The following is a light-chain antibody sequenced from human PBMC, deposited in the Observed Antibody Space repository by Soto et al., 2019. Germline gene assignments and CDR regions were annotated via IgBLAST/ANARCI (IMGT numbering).Light chain of an antibody. Sequence: QSALTQPPSASGSPGQSVTMSCTGTSSDVGTYNSVSWYQQHPGKAPKLMMYEVTKRPAGVPDRFSGSKSGNTASLTVSGLQAEDEADYYCSSYAGTHIVFGIGTKLTVL. V-gene: IGLV2-8*01. J-gene: IGLJ1*01. CDR2: EVT. CDR1: SSDVGTYNS. CDR3: SSYAGTHIV.